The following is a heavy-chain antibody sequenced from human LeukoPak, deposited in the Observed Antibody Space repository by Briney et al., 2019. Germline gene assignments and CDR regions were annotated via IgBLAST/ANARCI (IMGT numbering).Heavy chain of an antibody. CDR3: ARVVVVVPALSYYYYMAV. D-gene: IGHD2-2*01. V-gene: IGHV1-18*01. J-gene: IGHJ6*03. CDR2: ISAYNGNT. CDR1: GYTFTSYG. Sequence: ASVKVSCKASGYTFTSYGISWVRQAPGQGLEWMGWISAYNGNTNYAQKLQGRVTMTTDTSTSTAYMELRSLSSHDTAVYYCARVVVVVPALSYYYYMAVWGKGTTVTVSS.